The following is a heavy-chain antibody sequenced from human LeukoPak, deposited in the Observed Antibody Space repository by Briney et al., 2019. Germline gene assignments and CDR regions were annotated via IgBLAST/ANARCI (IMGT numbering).Heavy chain of an antibody. CDR1: GFTFSSYG. D-gene: IGHD2-2*03. V-gene: IGHV3-30*18. J-gene: IGHJ4*02. Sequence: GGSLRLSCAASGFTFSSYGMHWARQAPGKGLEWVAVIAPDGRDKHSADSVKGRFTISRDNSKNTLYLQMNGLRAEDTAVYYCAKDLDSGGVAYYFDYWGQGTLVTVSS. CDR2: IAPDGRDK. CDR3: AKDLDSGGVAYYFDY.